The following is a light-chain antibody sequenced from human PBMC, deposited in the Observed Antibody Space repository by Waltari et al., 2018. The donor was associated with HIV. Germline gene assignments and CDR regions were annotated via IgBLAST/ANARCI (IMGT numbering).Light chain of an antibody. Sequence: DIVMTQSPDSLAVPLGETATIHCKSSQSVFYSSNNKNYLAWYQQKPGQPPKLLLYWASTRESGVPDRFSGSGSGTDFTLTISRLQAEDVAVFYCQQYYNTPLTFGGGTKVEI. CDR1: QSVFYSSNNKNY. J-gene: IGKJ4*01. CDR3: QQYYNTPLT. V-gene: IGKV4-1*01. CDR2: WAS.